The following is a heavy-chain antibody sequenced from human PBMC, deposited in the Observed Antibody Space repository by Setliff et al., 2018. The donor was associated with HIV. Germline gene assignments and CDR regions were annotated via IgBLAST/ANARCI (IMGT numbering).Heavy chain of an antibody. CDR2: INHSGST. J-gene: IGHJ6*02. Sequence: SETLSLTCAVYGGSFRGYYWSWIRQPPGKGLEWIGEINHSGSTNYNPSLKSRVTISVDTSKSQFSLKLSSVTAADTALYYCARGAFIGYGWSYFGMDVWGQGTTVTVSS. V-gene: IGHV4-34*01. CDR1: GGSFRGYY. D-gene: IGHD3-22*01. CDR3: ARGAFIGYGWSYFGMDV.